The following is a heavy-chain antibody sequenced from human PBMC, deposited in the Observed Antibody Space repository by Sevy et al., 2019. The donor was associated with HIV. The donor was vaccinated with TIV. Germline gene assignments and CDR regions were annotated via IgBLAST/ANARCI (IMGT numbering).Heavy chain of an antibody. V-gene: IGHV1-2*02. CDR1: GYTLTYYY. J-gene: IGHJ6*02. CDR3: ARLTTMPTSDLYGMDV. CDR2: INPNDGVT. Sequence: ASVKVSCKASGYTLTYYYIHWVRQAPGQGLEWMAWINPNDGVTNYAQRFQGGVTVTRDTSISTAYMELRRLRSDDTAIYYCARLTTMPTSDLYGMDVWGQGTTVTVSS. D-gene: IGHD1-1*01.